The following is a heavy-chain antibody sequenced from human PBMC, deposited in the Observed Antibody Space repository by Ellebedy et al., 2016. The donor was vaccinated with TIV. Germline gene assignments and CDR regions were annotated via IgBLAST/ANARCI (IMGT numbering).Heavy chain of an antibody. CDR2: INTDGRST. Sequence: PGGSLRLSCAASGFTFSSYWMHWVRQAPGKGLVWVSRINTDGRSTSYADSVKGRFTISRDNAKNTLYLQMSSLRDEDTAVYYCARQYSSSSACIGYWGQGTLVTVSS. CDR3: ARQYSSSSACIGY. J-gene: IGHJ4*02. D-gene: IGHD6-6*01. CDR1: GFTFSSYW. V-gene: IGHV3-74*01.